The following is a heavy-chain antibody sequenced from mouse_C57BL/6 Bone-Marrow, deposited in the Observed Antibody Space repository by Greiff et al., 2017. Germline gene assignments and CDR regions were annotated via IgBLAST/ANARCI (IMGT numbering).Heavy chain of an antibody. CDR3: ARARIYAGNSVSFDY. Sequence: QVQLQQPGTELVKPGASVKLSCKASGYTFTSYWMHWVKQRPGQGLAWIGNINPSNGGTNYNEKFKSKATLTVDKSSSTAYMQLSSLTSEDSAVYYCARARIYAGNSVSFDYWGQGTTLTVSS. V-gene: IGHV1-53*01. J-gene: IGHJ2*01. D-gene: IGHD2-1*01. CDR1: GYTFTSYW. CDR2: INPSNGGT.